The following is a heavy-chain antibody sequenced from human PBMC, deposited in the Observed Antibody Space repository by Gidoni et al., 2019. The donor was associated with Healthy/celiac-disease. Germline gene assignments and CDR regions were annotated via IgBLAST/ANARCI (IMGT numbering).Heavy chain of an antibody. CDR3: ARVVTIFGVVICGGPADY. V-gene: IGHV3-13*05. D-gene: IGHD3-3*01. CDR1: GLTFSSYD. CDR2: IGAAGDP. J-gene: IGHJ4*02. Sequence: EVQLVESGGGLVQPGGSLRLSCSASGLTFSSYDMHWVRQATGKGLEWVSAIGAAGDPYYPGSVKGRFTISRENAKNSLYLQMNSLRAGDTAVYYCARVVTIFGVVICGGPADYWGQGTLVTVSS.